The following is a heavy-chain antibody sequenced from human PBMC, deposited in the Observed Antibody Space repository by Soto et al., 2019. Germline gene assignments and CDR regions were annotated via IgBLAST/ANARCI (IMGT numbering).Heavy chain of an antibody. V-gene: IGHV4-39*01. Sequence: SETLSLTCSVSSASLSSGTYYWSLIRQPPGRGPEWIGSIYYSGNTYYKPSLKSRVSISIDTSRNQFSLKLTSVTAADTGVYYCASSSPFHYWGPGIVVT. CDR3: ASSSPFHY. CDR1: SASLSSGTYY. CDR2: IYYSGNT. D-gene: IGHD6-6*01. J-gene: IGHJ4*02.